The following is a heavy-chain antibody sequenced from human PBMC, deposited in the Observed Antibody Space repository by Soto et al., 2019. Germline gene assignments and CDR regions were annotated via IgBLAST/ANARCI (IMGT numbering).Heavy chain of an antibody. D-gene: IGHD6-6*01. CDR1: GFTVSSNY. V-gene: IGHV3-66*01. CDR3: ARRGIAARPPYYYMDV. Sequence: GGSLRLSCAASGFTVSSNYMSWVRQAPGKGLEWVSVIYSGGSTYYADSVKGRFTISRDNSKNTLYLQMNSLRAEDTAVYYCARRGIAARPPYYYMDVWGKGTTVTVSS. J-gene: IGHJ6*03. CDR2: IYSGGST.